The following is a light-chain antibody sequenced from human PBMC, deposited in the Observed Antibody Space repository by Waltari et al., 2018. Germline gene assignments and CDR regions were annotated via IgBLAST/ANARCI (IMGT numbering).Light chain of an antibody. Sequence: QSVLTQAPSASGTPGQMFTFSFSGSTSNSGIHFLNWYQQLQGTSPKLLIYNNNERPSGVPDRFSGSKSGTSASLAISGLQSEDEADYYCAAWDDSLNGWVFGGGTKVTVL. CDR3: AAWDDSLNGWV. J-gene: IGLJ3*02. CDR1: TSNSGIHF. CDR2: NNN. V-gene: IGLV1-44*01.